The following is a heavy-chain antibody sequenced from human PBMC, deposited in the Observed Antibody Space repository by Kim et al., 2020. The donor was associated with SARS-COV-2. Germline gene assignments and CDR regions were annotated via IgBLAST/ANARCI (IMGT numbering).Heavy chain of an antibody. CDR1: GFNFRNYF. CDR2: ITDSGRTQ. V-gene: IGHV3-74*01. CDR3: ARDGGFTSHDWYFGL. J-gene: IGHJ2*01. Sequence: GGSLRLSCAASGFNFRNYFMNWVRQAPGKGPVWISRITDSGRTQSYADSVKGRFTTSRGNTKNTLDLEMTSLSAEDTAIYYCARDGGFTSHDWYFGLWGRGILFTVS. D-gene: IGHD2-2*01.